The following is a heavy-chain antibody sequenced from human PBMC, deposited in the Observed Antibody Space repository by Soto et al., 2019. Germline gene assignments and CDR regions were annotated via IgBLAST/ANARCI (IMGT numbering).Heavy chain of an antibody. CDR3: ARIIITVVRGVTAAPYGMDV. CDR1: GFTFSSYS. Sequence: ESVGGVVQPGRSLRLSCAASGFTFSSYSMHWVRQAPGKGLEWVAVIWYDGSNKYYADSVKGRFTISRDNSKNTPYLQMSSLRAEDTAVYYCARIIITVVRGVTAAPYGMDVWGRGATVTVS. CDR2: IWYDGSNK. J-gene: IGHJ6*02. D-gene: IGHD3-10*01. V-gene: IGHV3-33*01.